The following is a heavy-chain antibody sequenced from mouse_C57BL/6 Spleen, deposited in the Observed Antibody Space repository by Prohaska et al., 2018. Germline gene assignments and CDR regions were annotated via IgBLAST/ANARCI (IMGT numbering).Heavy chain of an antibody. V-gene: IGHV6-3*01. CDR3: TRYYSNYVWYFDV. Sequence: EVKLEESGGGLVQPGGSMKLSCVASGFTFSNYWMNWVRQSPEKGLEWVAQIRLKSYNYATHYAESVKGRFTISRDDSKSSVYLQMNNLRAEDTGIYYCTRYYSNYVWYFDVWGTGTTVTVSS. D-gene: IGHD2-5*01. CDR1: GFTFSNYW. CDR2: IRLKSYNYAT. J-gene: IGHJ1*03.